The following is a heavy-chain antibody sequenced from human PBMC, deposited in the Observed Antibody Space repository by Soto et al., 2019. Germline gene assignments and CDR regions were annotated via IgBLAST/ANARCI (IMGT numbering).Heavy chain of an antibody. J-gene: IGHJ4*01. V-gene: IGHV3-21*06. Sequence: EVQLVESGGGLVKPGGSLRLSCAASGFAFTSYSMNWIRQAPGKGLEWVSSISSDYNYIYYADSVKGRFTISRDNAKDSVWLQMNSLKTEDTAVYYCARGRTCTGSTCYGGGDCWGHGTLVAVSS. CDR1: GFAFTSYS. D-gene: IGHD2-8*02. CDR3: ARGRTCTGSTCYGGGDC. CDR2: ISSDYNYI.